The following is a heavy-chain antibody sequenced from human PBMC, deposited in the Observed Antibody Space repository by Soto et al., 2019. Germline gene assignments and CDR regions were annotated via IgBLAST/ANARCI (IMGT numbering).Heavy chain of an antibody. Sequence: GGSLRLSCAGSGFTFGDSCMSWIRQAPGKGLEWLSYISPGSRYPAYADSVKGRFTISRDNAKRSLYLQMMSLTAEDTAIYYCIRGGGGGLFDPWGQGTMVTVSS. CDR3: IRGGGGGLFDP. CDR2: ISPGSRYP. CDR1: GFTFGDSC. J-gene: IGHJ5*02. V-gene: IGHV3-11*06. D-gene: IGHD2-15*01.